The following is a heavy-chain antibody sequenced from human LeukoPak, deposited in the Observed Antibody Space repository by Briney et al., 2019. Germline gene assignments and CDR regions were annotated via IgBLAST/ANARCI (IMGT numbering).Heavy chain of an antibody. D-gene: IGHD2-2*01. J-gene: IGHJ4*02. V-gene: IGHV3-30*03. CDR3: ARDSTNWSINY. CDR2: ISYDGTNK. Sequence: PGGSLRLSCAASGFTFSSYGMHWVRQAPGKGLEWVAVISYDGTNKYYADSVKGRFTISRDNSKNTLYLQMNSLRAEDTAVYYCARDSTNWSINYWGQGTLVTVSS. CDR1: GFTFSSYG.